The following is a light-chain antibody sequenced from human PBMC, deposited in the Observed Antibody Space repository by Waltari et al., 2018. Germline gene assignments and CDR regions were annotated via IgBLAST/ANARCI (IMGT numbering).Light chain of an antibody. CDR1: QCVLYSSNNKNY. CDR2: WAS. Sequence: DIVMTQSPDSLAVSLGERATINCKSSQCVLYSSNNKNYLAWYQQKPGQPPKLLIYWASTRESGVPDRFSGSGSGTDFTLTISSLQAEDVAVYYCQQYYSTLLFTFGPGTKVDIK. J-gene: IGKJ3*01. V-gene: IGKV4-1*01. CDR3: QQYYSTLLFT.